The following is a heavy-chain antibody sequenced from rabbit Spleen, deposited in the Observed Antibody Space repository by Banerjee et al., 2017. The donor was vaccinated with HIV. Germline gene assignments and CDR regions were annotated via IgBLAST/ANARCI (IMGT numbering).Heavy chain of an antibody. CDR1: GFSFSGSVY. V-gene: IGHV1S45*01. Sequence: QEQLVESGGGLVQPEGSLTLTCKASGFSFSGSVYMCWVRQAPGKGLEWIACLSGMIGGDTYYATWAQGRFTISKTSSTTVTLQMTSLTVADTATYFCARDLTDVIGWNFGWWGPGTLVTVS. J-gene: IGHJ4*01. D-gene: IGHD1-1*01. CDR3: ARDLTDVIGWNFGW. CDR2: LSGMIGGDT.